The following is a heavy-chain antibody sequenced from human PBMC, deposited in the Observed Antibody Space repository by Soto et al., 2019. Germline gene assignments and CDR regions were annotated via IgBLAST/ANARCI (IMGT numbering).Heavy chain of an antibody. D-gene: IGHD2-2*01. J-gene: IGHJ4*02. Sequence: GGALRLSCAASGFTFSNYWMTWVRQAPGKGLEWVANIKQDGSEKYYVDSVKGRFTISRDNAKNSLYLQMNSLRAEDTAVYYCARDRCTSTSCLFDYWGQRTPVTVSS. CDR2: IKQDGSEK. CDR3: ARDRCTSTSCLFDY. V-gene: IGHV3-7*01. CDR1: GFTFSNYW.